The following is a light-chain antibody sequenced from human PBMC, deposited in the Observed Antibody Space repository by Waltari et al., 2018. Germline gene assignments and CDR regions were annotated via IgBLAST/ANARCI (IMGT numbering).Light chain of an antibody. Sequence: DIQMTQSPSTLSAYVGDRVTITFRASQSISSWLAWYQQKPGKAPKLLMYEASSLESGVPSRFSGRGSGTEFTLTISSLQPDDFATYYCQHYNSYPWTFGQGTKVDIK. CDR2: EAS. CDR1: QSISSW. J-gene: IGKJ1*01. V-gene: IGKV1-5*03. CDR3: QHYNSYPWT.